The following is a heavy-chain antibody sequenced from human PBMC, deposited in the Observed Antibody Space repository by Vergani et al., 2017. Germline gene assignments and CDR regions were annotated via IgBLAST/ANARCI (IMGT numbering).Heavy chain of an antibody. V-gene: IGHV4-59*01. CDR1: GDSMNTYY. CDR3: ARGALWWLRQIYS. Sequence: QVQLQESGPGLVKPSETLCLTCSVSGDSMNTYYWTWIRQPPGKGLEWIGYIYDSGDTKYNPSLKSRVTMSLDTSKNQFSLKLYSVTAADTAVYYCARGALWWLRQIYSWGQGTLVTVSS. CDR2: IYDSGDT. D-gene: IGHD2-21*01. J-gene: IGHJ4*02.